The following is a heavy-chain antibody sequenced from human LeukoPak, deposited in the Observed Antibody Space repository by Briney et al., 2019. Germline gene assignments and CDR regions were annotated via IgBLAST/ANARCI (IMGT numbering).Heavy chain of an antibody. CDR1: GFTFSSYA. J-gene: IGHJ3*02. CDR2: ISYDGSNK. D-gene: IGHD2-2*01. CDR3: AATVGYQLRGAFDI. Sequence: GGSLRLSCAASGFTFSSYAMHWVRQAPGKGLEWVAVISYDGSNKYYADSVKGRFTISRDNSKNTLYLQMNSLRAEDTAVYYCAATVGYQLRGAFDIWGQGTMVTVSS. V-gene: IGHV3-30-3*01.